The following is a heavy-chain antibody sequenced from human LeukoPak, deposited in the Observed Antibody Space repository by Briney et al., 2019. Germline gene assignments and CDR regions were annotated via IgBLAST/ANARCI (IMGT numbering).Heavy chain of an antibody. CDR2: IDSGGSNT. Sequence: GRSLRLSCVVSGFTFSTYWMHWVRQGPGKGLVWVSRIDSGGSNTLYADSVRGRFTISRDNAKNTLYLQMNSLRVEDTAMYYCARVGREYSSSSPPDYWGQGTLVTVSS. V-gene: IGHV3-74*01. CDR1: GFTFSTYW. D-gene: IGHD6-6*01. CDR3: ARVGREYSSSSPPDY. J-gene: IGHJ4*02.